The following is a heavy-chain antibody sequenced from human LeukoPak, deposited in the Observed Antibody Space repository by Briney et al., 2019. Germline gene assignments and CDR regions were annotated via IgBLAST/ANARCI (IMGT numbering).Heavy chain of an antibody. CDR1: GGTFSSYA. D-gene: IGHD2-2*01. CDR2: IIPIFGTA. V-gene: IGHV1-69*05. J-gene: IGHJ4*02. Sequence: SVKVSCKASGGTFSSYAIGWVRQAPGQGLEWMGGIIPIFGTANYAQKFQGRVTITTDESTSTAYMELSSLRSEDTAVYYCAREHCSSTSCYGGFGYWGQGTLVTVSS. CDR3: AREHCSSTSCYGGFGY.